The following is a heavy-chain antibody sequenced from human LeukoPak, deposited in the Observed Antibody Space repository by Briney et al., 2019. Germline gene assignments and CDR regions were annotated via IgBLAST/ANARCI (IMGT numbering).Heavy chain of an antibody. D-gene: IGHD3-10*01. J-gene: IGHJ4*02. CDR1: GFTFGTYW. Sequence: PGGSLRLSCAASGFTFGTYWMHWVRQTPGQGLVWVSRINSDGSTTNYADSVKGRFTVSRDNAQNTLYLQTSSLRAEDTAVYYCARAGNYYFEYWGQGALVTVSS. V-gene: IGHV3-74*01. CDR2: INSDGSTT. CDR3: ARAGNYYFEY.